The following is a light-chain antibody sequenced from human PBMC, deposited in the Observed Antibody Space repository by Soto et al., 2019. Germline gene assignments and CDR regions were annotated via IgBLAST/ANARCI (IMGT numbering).Light chain of an antibody. CDR2: DDS. CDR1: NIGIKS. J-gene: IGLJ2*01. CDR3: QVWDSSSDHVV. V-gene: IGLV3-21*02. Sequence: SYELTQSPSASVAPGQTATITCAGDNIGIKSVHWYQQKSGQAPVLVVYDDSDRPSGIPERFSGSHSGKTATLTISRVEAGDEADYYCQVWDSSSDHVVFGGGTKLTVL.